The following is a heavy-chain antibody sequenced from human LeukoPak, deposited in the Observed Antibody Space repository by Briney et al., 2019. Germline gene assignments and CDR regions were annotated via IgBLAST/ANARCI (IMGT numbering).Heavy chain of an antibody. CDR3: AKGSRIYGSGSYLHYFDY. J-gene: IGHJ4*02. Sequence: GGTLRLSCAASGFNFGNYGMNWVRQAPGKGLEWVSGIRASGRTTDYADSVKGRFTISRDNSKNTLYLQMNSLRAEDTAVYYCAKGSRIYGSGSYLHYFDYWGQGTLVTVSS. CDR2: IRASGRTT. D-gene: IGHD3-10*01. CDR1: GFNFGNYG. V-gene: IGHV3-23*01.